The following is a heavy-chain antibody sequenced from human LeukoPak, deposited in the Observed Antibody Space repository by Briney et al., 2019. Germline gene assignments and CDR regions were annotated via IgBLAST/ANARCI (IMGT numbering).Heavy chain of an antibody. CDR3: ARLPWGLVATVAYFDY. D-gene: IGHD5-12*01. J-gene: IGHJ4*02. CDR1: GYSFTSYW. Sequence: GESLKISCKGSGYSFTSYWIGWVRQMPGKGLEWMGIIYPGDSDTRYSPSFQGQVTISADKSISTAYLQWSGLKASDTAMYYCARLPWGLVATVAYFDYWGQGTLVPVS. V-gene: IGHV5-51*01. CDR2: IYPGDSDT.